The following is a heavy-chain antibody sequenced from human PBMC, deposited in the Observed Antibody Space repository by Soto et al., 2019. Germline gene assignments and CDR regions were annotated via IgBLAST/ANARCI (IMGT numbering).Heavy chain of an antibody. V-gene: IGHV3-53*02. CDR2: IWSAGLI. CDR1: GFTVSSKY. CDR3: AREAPMDV. J-gene: IGHJ6*02. Sequence: DVQLVETGGGLIQPGRSLRLSCAASGFTVSSKYMSWVRQAPGKGLEWVSIIWSAGLIYYADSVRGRFTISRDISKNILYLEMTSLRADDTAVYYCAREAPMDVWGQGTTVTVSS.